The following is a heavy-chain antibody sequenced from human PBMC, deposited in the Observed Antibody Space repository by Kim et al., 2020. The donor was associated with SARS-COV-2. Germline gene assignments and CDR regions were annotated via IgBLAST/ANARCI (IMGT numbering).Heavy chain of an antibody. CDR2: IYYSGST. Sequence: SETLSLTCTVSGGSISSYYWSWIRQPPGKGLEWIGYIYYSGSTNHNPSLTSRVTLSVDTSKNQFSLKLSSVTAADTAVYYCARRCPDSSGSYFQYLGQGT. D-gene: IGHD6-19*01. J-gene: IGHJ4*02. CDR1: GGSISSYY. V-gene: IGHV4-59*08. CDR3: ARRCPDSSGSYFQY.